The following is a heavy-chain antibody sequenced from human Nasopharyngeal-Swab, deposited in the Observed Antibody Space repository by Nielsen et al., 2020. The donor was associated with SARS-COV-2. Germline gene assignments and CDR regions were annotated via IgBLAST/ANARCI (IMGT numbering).Heavy chain of an antibody. Sequence: VRQAPGKGLLWVSRINTDGSSTPYADSVKGRFTISRDNAKNTLYLQMNSLRAEDTAVYYCARASYRGYYYMDVWAKGPRSPSP. CDR3: ARASYRGYYYMDV. CDR2: INTDGSST. J-gene: IGHJ6*03. V-gene: IGHV3-74*01. D-gene: IGHD1-26*01.